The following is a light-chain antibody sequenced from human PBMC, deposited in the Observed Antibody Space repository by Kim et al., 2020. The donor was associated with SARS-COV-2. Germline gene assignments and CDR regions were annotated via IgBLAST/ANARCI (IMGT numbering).Light chain of an antibody. V-gene: IGKV1-27*01. CDR1: QGIRNS. CDR3: QKYNDAPLT. J-gene: IGKJ4*01. CDR2: AAS. Sequence: DFQMTQSPSSLSASVGDRVTIACRASQGIRNSLAWYQQRPGKVPKLLIYAASILQSGVPSRFSGSGSGTDFTLTISNLQPEGFATYYCQKYNDAPLTFGGGTKVDIK.